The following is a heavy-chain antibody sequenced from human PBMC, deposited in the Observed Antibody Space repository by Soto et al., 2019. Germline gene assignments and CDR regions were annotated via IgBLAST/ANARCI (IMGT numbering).Heavy chain of an antibody. Sequence: PGGSLRLSCAASGFTFSSYGMSWVRQAPGKGLEWVSAISDSGGSTSYADSVKGRFAISRDNSKNTLYLQMNSLGADDTAVYYCAKAPGGVTPAIDLWGQGTLVTVSS. CDR2: ISDSGGST. J-gene: IGHJ5*02. V-gene: IGHV3-23*01. D-gene: IGHD2-2*01. CDR1: GFTFSSYG. CDR3: AKAPGGVTPAIDL.